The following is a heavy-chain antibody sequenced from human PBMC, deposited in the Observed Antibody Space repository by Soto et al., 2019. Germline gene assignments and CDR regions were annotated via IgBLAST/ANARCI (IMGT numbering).Heavy chain of an antibody. CDR1: GFTFSSYA. J-gene: IGHJ4*02. V-gene: IGHV3-30-3*01. CDR2: ISYDGSNK. CDR3: ARHKRDLRFLEWSYYFDY. Sequence: QVQLVESGGGVVQPGRSLRLSCAASGFTFSSYAIHWVRQAPGKGLEWVALISYDGSNKYYADSVKGRFTISRDNSKNSLYLQINSLRAEDTGVDYCARHKRDLRFLEWSYYFDYWGQGTLVTVSS. D-gene: IGHD3-3*01.